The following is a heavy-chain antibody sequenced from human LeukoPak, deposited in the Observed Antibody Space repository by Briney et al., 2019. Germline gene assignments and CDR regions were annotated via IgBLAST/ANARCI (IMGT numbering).Heavy chain of an antibody. Sequence: SGGSLRLSCAASGFTFSSYDMSWVRQAPGKGLEWVSGISGSGSSTYYADSVKGRFTISRDNSKSTLYLQMNSLRAEDTAVYYRAKDRHAPGRYCSSTICFPFDPWGQGTLVTVSS. CDR3: AKDRHAPGRYCSSTICFPFDP. J-gene: IGHJ5*02. CDR2: ISGSGSST. D-gene: IGHD2-2*01. V-gene: IGHV3-23*01. CDR1: GFTFSSYD.